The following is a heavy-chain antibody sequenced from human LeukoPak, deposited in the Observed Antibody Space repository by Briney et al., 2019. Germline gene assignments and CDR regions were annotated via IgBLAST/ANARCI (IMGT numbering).Heavy chain of an antibody. J-gene: IGHJ4*02. CDR2: INTNTGNP. D-gene: IGHD2-8*01. Sequence: GAAVKVSCKASGYTFTSYAMNWVRQAPGQGLEWMGWINTNTGNPTYAQGFTGRFVFSLDTSVSTAYLRISSLKAEDTAVYYCARGSRDIVLMVSYWGQGTLVTVSS. CDR1: GYTFTSYA. V-gene: IGHV7-4-1*02. CDR3: ARGSRDIVLMVSY.